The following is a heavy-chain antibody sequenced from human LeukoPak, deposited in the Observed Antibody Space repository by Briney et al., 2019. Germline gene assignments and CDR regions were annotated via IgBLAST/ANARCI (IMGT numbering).Heavy chain of an antibody. J-gene: IGHJ6*03. V-gene: IGHV1-18*01. CDR3: ARDSARVVVVADYSHYYYYYMDV. Sequence: ASVKVSCKASGYTFTGYGISWVRQAPGQGLEWMGWISAYNGNTNYAQKLQGRVTMTTDTSTSTAYMELRSLRSDDTAVYYCARDSARVVVVADYSHYYYYYMDVWGKGTTVTISS. CDR1: GYTFTGYG. D-gene: IGHD2-15*01. CDR2: ISAYNGNT.